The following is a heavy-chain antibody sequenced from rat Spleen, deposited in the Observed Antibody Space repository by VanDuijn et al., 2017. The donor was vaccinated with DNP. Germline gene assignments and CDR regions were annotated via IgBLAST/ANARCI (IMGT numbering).Heavy chain of an antibody. CDR1: GFTFSDYN. CDR2: ISYDGSST. Sequence: EVQLVESGGGLVQPGRSLKLSCAASGFTFSDYNMAWVRQAPKKGLEWVATISYDGSSTYYRDSVKGRFTISRDNAKSTLYLQMDSLRSEDTATYYCATHSSYAMDAWGQGVMVTVSS. J-gene: IGHJ2*01. D-gene: IGHD1-2*01. CDR3: ATHSSYAMDA. V-gene: IGHV5-7*01.